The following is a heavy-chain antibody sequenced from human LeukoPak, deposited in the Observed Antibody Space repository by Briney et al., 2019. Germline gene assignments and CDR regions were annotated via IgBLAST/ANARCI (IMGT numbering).Heavy chain of an antibody. CDR1: GGSFSGYY. CDR3: ARGSIPFDY. D-gene: IGHD2-21*01. V-gene: IGHV4-34*01. Sequence: PSETLSRTCAVYGGSFSGYYWSWIRQPPGKGLEWIGEINHSGSTNYNPSLKSRVTISVDTSKNQFSLKLSSVTAADTAVYYCARGSIPFDYWGQGTLVTVSS. CDR2: INHSGST. J-gene: IGHJ4*02.